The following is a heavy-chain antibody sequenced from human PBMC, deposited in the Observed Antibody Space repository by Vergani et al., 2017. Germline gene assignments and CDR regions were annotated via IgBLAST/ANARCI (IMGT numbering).Heavy chain of an antibody. J-gene: IGHJ3*02. Sequence: EVQLLESGGGLVQPGGSLRLSCAASGFTFSSYAMSWVRQAPGKGLEWVSAISGGGGSTYYADSVKGRFTISRDNSKNTLYLQMNSLRAEDTAVYYCAKDRAREDAFDIWGQGTMVTGSS. V-gene: IGHV3-23*01. D-gene: IGHD1-26*01. CDR2: ISGGGGST. CDR3: AKDRAREDAFDI. CDR1: GFTFSSYA.